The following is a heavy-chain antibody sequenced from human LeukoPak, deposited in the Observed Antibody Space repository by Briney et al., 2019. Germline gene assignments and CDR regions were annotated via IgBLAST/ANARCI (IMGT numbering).Heavy chain of an antibody. V-gene: IGHV4-39*07. CDR2: IYYSGST. Sequence: SETLSLTCTVSGGSISSSSYYWGWIRQPPGEGLEWIGSIYYSGSTYYNPSLKSRVTISVDTSKNQFSLKLSSVTAADTAVYYCARLSPPPDPSDYDFWSGYYGGVFDYWGQGTLVTVSS. D-gene: IGHD3-3*01. J-gene: IGHJ4*02. CDR3: ARLSPPPDPSDYDFWSGYYGGVFDY. CDR1: GGSISSSSYY.